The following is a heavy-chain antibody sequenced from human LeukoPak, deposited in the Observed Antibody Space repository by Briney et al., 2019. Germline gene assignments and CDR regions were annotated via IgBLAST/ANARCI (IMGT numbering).Heavy chain of an antibody. D-gene: IGHD3-16*02. CDR1: GYSFTGYW. CDR3: ARAPNFYVWGSYRSLNWFDP. J-gene: IGHJ5*02. CDR2: IYPGDSDT. V-gene: IGHV5-51*01. Sequence: GESLKISCKGSGYSFTGYWIGWVRQMPGKGLGWMGLIYPGDSDTRYSPSFQGQVTISADRSISTAYLQWSSLKASDTAMYYCARAPNFYVWGSYRSLNWFDPWGQGTLVTVSS.